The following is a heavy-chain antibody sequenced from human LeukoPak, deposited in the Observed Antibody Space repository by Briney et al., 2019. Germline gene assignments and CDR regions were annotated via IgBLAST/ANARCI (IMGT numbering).Heavy chain of an antibody. CDR3: ARDLKYSSSWYKNWFDP. Sequence: ASVKVSCKASSYTFTSYGISWVRQAPGQGLEWMGWISAYNGNTNYAQKLQGRVTMTTDTSTSTAYMELRSLRSDDTAVYYCARDLKYSSSWYKNWFDPWGQGTLVTVSS. V-gene: IGHV1-18*01. CDR1: SYTFTSYG. J-gene: IGHJ5*02. D-gene: IGHD6-13*01. CDR2: ISAYNGNT.